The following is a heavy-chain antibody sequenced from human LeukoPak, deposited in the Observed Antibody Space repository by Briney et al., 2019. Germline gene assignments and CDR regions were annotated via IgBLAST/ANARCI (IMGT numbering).Heavy chain of an antibody. CDR1: GFIFSSYA. Sequence: GGSLRLSCAASGFIFSSYAMSWVRQAPGKGLEWVSSIGGSGDSTHYSDSVKGRFTISRDNSKNMLYLQMDSLRAEDTAIYYCVKRRTVYLGDTVDIWGQGTMVTVSS. CDR3: VKRRTVYLGDTVDI. CDR2: IGGSGDST. D-gene: IGHD2-8*01. V-gene: IGHV3-23*01. J-gene: IGHJ3*02.